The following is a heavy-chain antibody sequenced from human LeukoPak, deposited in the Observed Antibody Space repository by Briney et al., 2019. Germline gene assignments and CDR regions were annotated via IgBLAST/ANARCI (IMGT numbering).Heavy chain of an antibody. CDR3: ARGPDSSGWYEFDY. J-gene: IGHJ4*02. Sequence: RIYTSGSTNYTPSLKSRVTMSVDTSKNQFSLKLSSVTAADTAVYYCARGPDSSGWYEFDYWGQGTLVTVSS. V-gene: IGHV4-4*07. CDR2: IYTSGST. D-gene: IGHD6-19*01.